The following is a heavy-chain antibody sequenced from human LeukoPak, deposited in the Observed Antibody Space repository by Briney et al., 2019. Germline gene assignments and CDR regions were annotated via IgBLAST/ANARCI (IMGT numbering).Heavy chain of an antibody. CDR2: IYYSGST. V-gene: IGHV4-59*01. CDR1: GGSISSYY. D-gene: IGHD2-2*01. J-gene: IGHJ4*02. CDR3: ARAQPPYCSSTSCYYAYIDY. Sequence: SETLSLTCTVSGGSISSYYWSWIRQPPGKGLEWIGYIYYSGSTNYNPSLKSRVTISVDTSKNQFSLKLSSVTAADTAVYYCARAQPPYCSSTSCYYAYIDYWGQGTLVTVSS.